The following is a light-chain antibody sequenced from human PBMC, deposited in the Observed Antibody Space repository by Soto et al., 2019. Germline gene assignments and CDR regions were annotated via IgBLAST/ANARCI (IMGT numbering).Light chain of an antibody. CDR1: SSDIGHYDY. V-gene: IGLV2-11*01. CDR3: CSYAGSWV. J-gene: IGLJ3*02. CDR2: DVN. Sequence: QSVLTQPASVSGSPGQSITISCTGTSSDIGHYDYVSWYQQHPGKAPKLMIYDVNKRPSGVPDRFSGSKSGNTASLTISGLQAADEADYYCCSYAGSWVFGGGTQLTVL.